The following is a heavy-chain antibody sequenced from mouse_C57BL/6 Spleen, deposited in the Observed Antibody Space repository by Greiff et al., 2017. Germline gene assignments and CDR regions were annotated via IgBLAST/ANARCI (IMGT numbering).Heavy chain of an antibody. CDR3: ARNYYGSSSYYFDY. D-gene: IGHD1-1*01. V-gene: IGHV1-39*01. J-gene: IGHJ2*01. Sequence: LQESGPELVKPGASVKISCKASGYSFTDYNMNWVKQSNGKSLEWIGVINPNYGTTSYNQKFKGKATLTVDQSSSTAYMQLNSLTSEDSAVYYCARNYYGSSSYYFDYWGQGTTLTVSS. CDR1: GYSFTDYN. CDR2: INPNYGTT.